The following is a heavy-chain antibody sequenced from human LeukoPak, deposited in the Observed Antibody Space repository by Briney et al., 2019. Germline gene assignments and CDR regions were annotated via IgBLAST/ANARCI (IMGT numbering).Heavy chain of an antibody. D-gene: IGHD3-22*01. J-gene: IGHJ4*02. CDR2: ISNSGGNT. CDR3: AKASTIVPPLYYFDY. Sequence: GGSLRLSCTASGFTFSIYAMSWVRQAPGRGLEWVSGISNSGGNTYYADSVKGRFTISRDNSKNTLYLQMNSLRAEDTAVYYCAKASTIVPPLYYFDYWGQGTLVTVSS. V-gene: IGHV3-23*01. CDR1: GFTFSIYA.